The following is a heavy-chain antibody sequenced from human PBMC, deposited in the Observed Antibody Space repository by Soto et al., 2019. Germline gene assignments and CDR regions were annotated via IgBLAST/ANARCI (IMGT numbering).Heavy chain of an antibody. J-gene: IGHJ4*02. D-gene: IGHD2-15*01. CDR2: IKQDGSEK. CDR1: GFSFSTNW. Sequence: GGSLRLSCAASGFSFSTNWMSWVRQAPGKGLEWVAYIKQDGSEKYYVDSVKGRFTISRDNAKNSLSLQMNSLRAEDTAVYYCVRGYRGGYCYSYLDYWGQGALVTVSS. V-gene: IGHV3-7*01. CDR3: VRGYRGGYCYSYLDY.